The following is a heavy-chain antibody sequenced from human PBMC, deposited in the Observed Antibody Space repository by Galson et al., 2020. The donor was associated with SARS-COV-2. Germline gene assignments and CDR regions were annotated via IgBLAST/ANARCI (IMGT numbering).Heavy chain of an antibody. CDR1: GFRFHHYA. D-gene: IGHD6-13*01. CDR3: AKVGGAAFGSAYYYGMDV. J-gene: IGHJ6*02. V-gene: IGHV3-43*02. Sequence: TGGSLRLSCAASGFRFHHYAFHWVRQAPGKGLEWVSPIIGDGDSTYYADSVKGRFTISRDNSKQSLYLQMNSLRTEDTALYYCAKVGGAAFGSAYYYGMDVWGQGTTVTVSS. CDR2: IIGDGDST.